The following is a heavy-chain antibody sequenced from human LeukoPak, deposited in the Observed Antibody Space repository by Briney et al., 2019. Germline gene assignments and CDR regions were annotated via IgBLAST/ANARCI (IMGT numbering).Heavy chain of an antibody. CDR1: GGSFSGYY. CDR2: INHSGST. J-gene: IGHJ3*02. Sequence: KPSETLSLTCAVYGGSFSGYYWSWIRQPPGKGLEWIGEINHSGSTNYNPSLKSRVTISVDTSKNQFSLKLSSVTAADTAVYYCARVKMTTVTTFNHDAFDIWGKGTTVTISS. D-gene: IGHD4-17*01. CDR3: ARVKMTTVTTFNHDAFDI. V-gene: IGHV4-34*01.